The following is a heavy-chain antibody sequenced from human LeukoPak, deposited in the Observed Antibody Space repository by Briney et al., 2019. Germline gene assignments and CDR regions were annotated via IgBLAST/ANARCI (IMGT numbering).Heavy chain of an antibody. V-gene: IGHV3-30*18. D-gene: IGHD4-11*01. CDR3: ANGQGTVTLFDY. J-gene: IGHJ4*02. CDR2: ISYDGSNK. Sequence: GGSLRLSCAASGFTFSSYGMHWVRQAPGKGLEWVAVISYDGSNKYYADSVKGRFTISRDNSKNTLYLQMNSLRAEDTAVYYCANGQGTVTLFDYWGQGTLVTVSS. CDR1: GFTFSSYG.